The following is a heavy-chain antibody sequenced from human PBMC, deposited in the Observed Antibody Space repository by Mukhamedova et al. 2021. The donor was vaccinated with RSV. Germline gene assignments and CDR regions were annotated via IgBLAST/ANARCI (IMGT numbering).Heavy chain of an antibody. Sequence: GLEWVSGISWNSGSIGYADSVKGRFTISRDNAKNSLYLQMSSLRAEDTALYYCAKGGYSYFEYWGQGTLVTVSS. CDR2: ISWNSGSI. CDR3: AKGGYSYFEY. D-gene: IGHD5-18*01. J-gene: IGHJ4*02. V-gene: IGHV3-9*01.